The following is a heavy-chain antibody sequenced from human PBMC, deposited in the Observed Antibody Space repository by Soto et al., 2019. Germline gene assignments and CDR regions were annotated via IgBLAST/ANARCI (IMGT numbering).Heavy chain of an antibody. V-gene: IGHV1-69*04. CDR3: LRENMITVGGVIDNDAFAI. D-gene: IGHD3-16*02. Sequence: QVQLVHSGAEVKKPWSSVKFSCKASGGTFSSYTISWVRQAPGQGIEWMGGVMPILGIANYQQTLQSKLTITADKSTSTAYMELSSLRSEDTAVYYCLRENMITVGGVIDNDAFAISGQGTLVTVSS. CDR1: GGTFSSYT. J-gene: IGHJ3*02. CDR2: VMPILGIA.